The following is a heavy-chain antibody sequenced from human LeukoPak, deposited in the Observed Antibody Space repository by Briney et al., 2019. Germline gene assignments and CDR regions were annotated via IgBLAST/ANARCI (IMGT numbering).Heavy chain of an antibody. CDR3: ARDIKVGYCSSTSCSPPGDY. D-gene: IGHD2-2*01. V-gene: IGHV1-2*02. CDR2: INPNSGGT. J-gene: IGHJ4*02. Sequence: ASVKVSCKASGYTFTAYYIHWVRQAPGQGLEWMGWINPNSGGTNYAQKFQGRVTMTRDTSISTAYMELSRLRSDDTAVYYCARDIKVGYCSSTSCSPPGDYWGQGTLVTVSS. CDR1: GYTFTAYY.